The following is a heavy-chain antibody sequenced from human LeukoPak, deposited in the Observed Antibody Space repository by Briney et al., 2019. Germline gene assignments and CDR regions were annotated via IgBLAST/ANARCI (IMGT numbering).Heavy chain of an antibody. V-gene: IGHV4-59*01. CDR1: GDSINAFY. Sequence: SETLSLTCTVSGDSINAFYWSWIRQPPGKGLEWIGYISNGGSSGSTNYNPSLKSRVTISADMSKNQFSLRLNSVTAADTAVYYCARFSGGTSRVDYWVQGTLVAVSS. D-gene: IGHD3-16*01. CDR3: ARFSGGTSRVDY. J-gene: IGHJ4*02. CDR2: ISNGGSSGST.